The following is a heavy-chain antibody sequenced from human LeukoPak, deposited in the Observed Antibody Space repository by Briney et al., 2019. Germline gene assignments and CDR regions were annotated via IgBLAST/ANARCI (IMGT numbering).Heavy chain of an antibody. D-gene: IGHD6-6*01. CDR3: ARDLLSKSIAARPWSPPSDY. J-gene: IGHJ4*02. V-gene: IGHV4-61*02. CDR1: GGSISSGSYY. Sequence: SETLSLTCTVSGGSISSGSYYWSWIGQPAGKGLEWIGRIYTSGSTNYNPSLKSRVTISVDTSKNQFSLKLSSVTAADTAVYYCARDLLSKSIAARPWSPPSDYWGQGTLVTVSS. CDR2: IYTSGST.